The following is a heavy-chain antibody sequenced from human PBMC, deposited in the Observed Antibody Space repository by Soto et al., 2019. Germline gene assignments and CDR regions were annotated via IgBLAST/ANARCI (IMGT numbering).Heavy chain of an antibody. V-gene: IGHV3-30*09. D-gene: IGHD3-10*01. CDR1: GFTFNRHP. CDR2: ISYDGSTK. Sequence: QMHLVESGGGVVQPGKSLRLSCAASGFTFNRHPIHWVRQAPGKGLEWIAVISYDGSTKHSADSVKGRFDISRDNSENIVFMQINSLRPEDTAIYYCARDSRVYGSGSASNGLDAWGQGNLVTVSS. CDR3: ARDSRVYGSGSASNGLDA. J-gene: IGHJ5*02.